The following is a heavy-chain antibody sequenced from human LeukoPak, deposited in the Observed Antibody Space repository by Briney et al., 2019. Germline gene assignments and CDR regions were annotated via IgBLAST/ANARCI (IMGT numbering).Heavy chain of an antibody. Sequence: PSQTLSLTCTVSGGSISSGGYYWSWIRQHPGKGLEWIGYIYYSGSTYYNPSLKSRVTISVDTSKNRFSLKLSSVTAADTAVYYCAGSVGHRNYYGSGRSTYFDPWGQGTLVTVSS. CDR1: GGSISSGGYY. V-gene: IGHV4-31*03. D-gene: IGHD3-10*01. CDR3: AGSVGHRNYYGSGRSTYFDP. CDR2: IYYSGST. J-gene: IGHJ5*02.